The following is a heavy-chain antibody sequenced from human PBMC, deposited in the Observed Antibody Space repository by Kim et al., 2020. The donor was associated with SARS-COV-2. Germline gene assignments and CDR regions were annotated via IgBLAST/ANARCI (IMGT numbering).Heavy chain of an antibody. J-gene: IGHJ6*03. D-gene: IGHD1-20*01. V-gene: IGHV1-18*01. CDR1: GYTFTSYG. Sequence: ASVKVSCKASGYTFTSYGISWVRQAPGQGLEWMGWISAYNGNTNYAQKLQGRVTMTTDTSTSTAYMELRSLRSDDTAVYYCARCPNWNLGPYYYYYMDVWGKGTTVTVSS. CDR3: ARCPNWNLGPYYYYYMDV. CDR2: ISAYNGNT.